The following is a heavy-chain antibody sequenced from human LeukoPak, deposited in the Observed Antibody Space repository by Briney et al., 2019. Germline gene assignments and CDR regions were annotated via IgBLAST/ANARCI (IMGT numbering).Heavy chain of an antibody. CDR3: ARSILTGNSDYMDV. J-gene: IGHJ6*03. D-gene: IGHD3-9*01. CDR2: IKQDGSEK. V-gene: IGHV3-7*01. Sequence: GGSLRLSCAASGFTFSSYWMSWVRLAPGKGLEWVANIKQDGSEKYYVDSVKGRFTVSRDNAKNSLYLQMNSLRAEDTAVYYCARSILTGNSDYMDVWGKGTTVTVSS. CDR1: GFTFSSYW.